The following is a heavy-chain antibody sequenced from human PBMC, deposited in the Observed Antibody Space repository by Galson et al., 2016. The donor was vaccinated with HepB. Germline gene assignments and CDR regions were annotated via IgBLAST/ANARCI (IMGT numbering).Heavy chain of an antibody. J-gene: IGHJ4*02. Sequence: SLRLSCAVSGFTFSKYWMSWVRQAPGKGLEWVANIKEDGSERYFVDSVKGRFTVSRDNAKNSLYLQMNSLRVDDTAVYYCAGDRRGSGWYNDYCGQGTLVTVSS. CDR2: IKEDGSER. CDR1: GFTFSKYW. V-gene: IGHV3-7*01. D-gene: IGHD6-19*01. CDR3: AGDRRGSGWYNDY.